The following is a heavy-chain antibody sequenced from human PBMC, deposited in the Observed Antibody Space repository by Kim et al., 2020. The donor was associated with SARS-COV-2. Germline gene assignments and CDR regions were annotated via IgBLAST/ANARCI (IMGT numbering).Heavy chain of an antibody. J-gene: IGHJ4*02. D-gene: IGHD6-19*01. CDR1: GYTFTSYA. CDR2: INAGNGNT. V-gene: IGHV1-3*01. Sequence: ASVTVSCKASGYTFTSYAMHWVRQAPGQRLEWMGWINAGNGNTKYSQKFQGRVTITRDTSASTAYMELSSLRSEDTAVYYCARAYSSGWYPFDYWGQGTLVTVSS. CDR3: ARAYSSGWYPFDY.